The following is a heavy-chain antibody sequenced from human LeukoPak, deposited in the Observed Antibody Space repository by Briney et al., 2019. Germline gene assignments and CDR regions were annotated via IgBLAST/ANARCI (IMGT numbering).Heavy chain of an antibody. J-gene: IGHJ4*02. CDR3: AAYYYDSSGYL. CDR1: GGSISSSNYY. Sequence: SETLSLTCTVSGGSISSSNYYWGWIRQPPGKGLEWIGSIYNSGSTYYNPALKSRVTISVDTSKHQFSLKLSSVTAAVTAVYYCAAYYYDSSGYLWGQGTLVTVSS. CDR2: IYNSGST. V-gene: IGHV4-39*01. D-gene: IGHD3-22*01.